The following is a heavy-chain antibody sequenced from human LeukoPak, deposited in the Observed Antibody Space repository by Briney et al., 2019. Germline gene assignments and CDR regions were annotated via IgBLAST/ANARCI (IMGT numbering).Heavy chain of an antibody. CDR2: IYPGDSDT. V-gene: IGHV5-51*01. D-gene: IGHD1-1*01. CDR1: GYSFTSYW. CDR3: VTGTGRAFDI. Sequence: GESLKISCKGSGYSFTSYWIGWVRQVPGKGLEWMGVIYPGDSDTRYSPSFQGQVTVSADKSINTAYLQWSSLKASDTAMYYCVTGTGRAFDIWGQGTMVTVSS. J-gene: IGHJ3*02.